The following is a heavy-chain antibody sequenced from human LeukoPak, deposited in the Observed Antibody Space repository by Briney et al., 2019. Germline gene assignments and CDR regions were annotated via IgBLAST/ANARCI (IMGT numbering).Heavy chain of an antibody. CDR3: ARVLVGTADFDY. D-gene: IGHD1-26*01. CDR1: GYTFTSYY. CDR2: INPSGGST. V-gene: IGHV1-46*01. J-gene: IGHJ4*02. Sequence: ASVTVSCKASGYTFTSYYMHWVRQAPGQGLEWMGLINPSGGSTSYAQKFQGRVTMTRDTSTSTVYMELSSLRSEDTAVYYCARVLVGTADFDYWGQGTLVTVSS.